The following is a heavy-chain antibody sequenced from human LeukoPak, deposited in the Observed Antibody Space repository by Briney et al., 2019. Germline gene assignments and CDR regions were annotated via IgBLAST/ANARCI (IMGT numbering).Heavy chain of an antibody. V-gene: IGHV1-8*01. CDR1: GYTFTSYD. J-gene: IGHJ4*02. CDR3: ARGADYSSDY. CDR2: MNPNSGNT. Sequence: GASVKVSCKASGYTFTSYDINWVRQATGQGLEWMGWMNPNSGNTGYAQKFQGRVTITADESTSTAYMELSSLRSEDTAVYYCARGADYSSDYWGQGTLVTVSS.